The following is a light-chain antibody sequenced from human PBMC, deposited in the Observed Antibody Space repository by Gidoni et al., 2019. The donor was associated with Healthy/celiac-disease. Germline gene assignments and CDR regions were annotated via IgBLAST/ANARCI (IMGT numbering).Light chain of an antibody. CDR2: EVS. V-gene: IGLV2-14*01. CDR1: SSDVGGYNY. Sequence: QSALTQPAPVSGSPGQSITISCTGTSSDVGGYNYVSWYQQHPSKAPKLMIYEVSNRPSGVSNRFSGSKSGNTASLTISGLQAEDEADYYCSSYTSSSTLVFGGGTKLTVL. J-gene: IGLJ2*01. CDR3: SSYTSSSTLV.